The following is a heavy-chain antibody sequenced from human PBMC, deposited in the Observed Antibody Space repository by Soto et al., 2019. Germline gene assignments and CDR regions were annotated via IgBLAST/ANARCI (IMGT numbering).Heavy chain of an antibody. CDR3: AGGKTVPGLFDF. CDR1: GLTVSSNH. D-gene: IGHD6-19*01. Sequence: EVQLVESGGGLVQPGGSLRLSCAASGLTVSSNHMSWVRQAPGKGLEWVSIMYSGGSIYYADSVKGGFTISRDNSKNPLYLQMSSLRAEDTAVYYCAGGKTVPGLFDFWGQGTLVTVSS. J-gene: IGHJ4*02. V-gene: IGHV3-66*01. CDR2: MYSGGSI.